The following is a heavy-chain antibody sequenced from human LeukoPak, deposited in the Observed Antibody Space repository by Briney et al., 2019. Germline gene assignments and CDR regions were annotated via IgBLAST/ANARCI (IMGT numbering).Heavy chain of an antibody. J-gene: IGHJ4*02. CDR3: AKDSSGWRSYFDY. D-gene: IGHD6-19*01. Sequence: GGSLRLSCAASGFTFDDYAMHWVRQAPGKGLEWVSGISWNSGSIGYADSVKARFTISRDNAENSLYLQMNSLRAEDTALYYCAKDSSGWRSYFDYWGQGTLVTVSS. CDR2: ISWNSGSI. V-gene: IGHV3-9*01. CDR1: GFTFDDYA.